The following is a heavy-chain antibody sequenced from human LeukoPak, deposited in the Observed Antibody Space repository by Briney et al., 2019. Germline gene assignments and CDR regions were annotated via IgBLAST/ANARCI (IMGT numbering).Heavy chain of an antibody. J-gene: IGHJ5*01. V-gene: IGHV4-59*12. CDR2: EHYSGTT. CDR3: AGDMRGSAKVWFDS. Sequence: SSETLSLTCTVSGGSISDYYWNWIRQPPGKGLEWVAYEHYSGTTKYNPSLQSRVTTAVDMSKKEVSLRLDSVTAADTAVYYCAGDMRGSAKVWFDSWGQGVQVIVSS. D-gene: IGHD3-10*01. CDR1: GGSISDYY.